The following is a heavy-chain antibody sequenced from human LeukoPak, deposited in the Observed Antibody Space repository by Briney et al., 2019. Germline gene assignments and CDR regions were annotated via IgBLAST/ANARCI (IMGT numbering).Heavy chain of an antibody. CDR1: GGSISTYY. CDR2: IFYSGST. J-gene: IGHJ3*02. D-gene: IGHD3-10*01. Sequence: SETLSLTCTVSGGSISTYYWSWIRQPPGKGLEWIGYIFYSGSTNYNPSLKSRVTISVDTSKNQFSLKMTSVTAADTAVYYCAREGRGRAFDIWGQGTMVTVSS. CDR3: AREGRGRAFDI. V-gene: IGHV4-59*01.